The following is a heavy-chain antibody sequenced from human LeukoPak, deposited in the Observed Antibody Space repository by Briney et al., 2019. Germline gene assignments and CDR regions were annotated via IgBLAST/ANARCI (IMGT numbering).Heavy chain of an antibody. CDR3: ARGAYYYED. Sequence: GGSLRLSCAASEFTFSSHSMNWVRQAPGKGLEWVSYISSSSSTIYYADSVKGRFTISRDNAKNSLYLQMNSLRAEDTAVYYCARGAYYYEDWGQGTLVTVSS. CDR1: EFTFSSHS. CDR2: ISSSSSTI. D-gene: IGHD3-22*01. J-gene: IGHJ4*02. V-gene: IGHV3-48*01.